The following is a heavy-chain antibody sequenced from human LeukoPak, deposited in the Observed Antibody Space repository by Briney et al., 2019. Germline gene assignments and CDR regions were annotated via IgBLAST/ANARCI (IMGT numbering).Heavy chain of an antibody. CDR3: GKTTVGHSSGQKLAWPVGY. V-gene: IGHV3-23*01. CDR2: IFGSGGSP. J-gene: IGHJ4*02. CDR1: GFTFGSHA. Sequence: GGSLRLSCEASGFTFGSHAMYWVRQAPGKGLEWVAGIFGSGGSPHYADPVKGRFTISRDNSRNTVYLQINSLRAEDTAVYYCGKTTVGHSSGQKLAWPVGYWGQGTLVTVSS. D-gene: IGHD6-19*01.